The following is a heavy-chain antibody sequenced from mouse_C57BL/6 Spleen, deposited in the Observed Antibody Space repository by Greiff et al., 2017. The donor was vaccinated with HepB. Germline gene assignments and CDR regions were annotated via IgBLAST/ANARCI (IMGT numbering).Heavy chain of an antibody. V-gene: IGHV1-72*01. Sequence: QVQLQQPGAELVKPGDSVKLSCKASGYTFTSYWMHWVKQRPGRGLEWIGRIGPSSGGTKYNEKFKSKATLTVDKPSSTAYMQLSSLTSEDSAVYYCAGPAYYSNCLDYWGQGTTLTVSS. CDR3: AGPAYYSNCLDY. D-gene: IGHD2-5*01. CDR2: IGPSSGGT. J-gene: IGHJ2*01. CDR1: GYTFTSYW.